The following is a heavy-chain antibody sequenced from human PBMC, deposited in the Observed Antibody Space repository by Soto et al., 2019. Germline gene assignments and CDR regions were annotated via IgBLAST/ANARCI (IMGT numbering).Heavy chain of an antibody. CDR3: ARGWRFDP. D-gene: IGHD1-1*01. CDR2: INHSGTT. Sequence: LETLSLTCGVYGGSFSGYQWNWIRQSPGQGLEWIGEINHSGTTKYNPSLESRINLSVDTSKKQFSLKMFSVTAADTAIYYCARGWRFDPWGQGTQVTVSS. J-gene: IGHJ5*02. CDR1: GGSFSGYQ. V-gene: IGHV4-34*01.